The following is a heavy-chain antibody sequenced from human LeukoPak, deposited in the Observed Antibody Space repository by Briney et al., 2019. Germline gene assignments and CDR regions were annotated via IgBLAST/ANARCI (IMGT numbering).Heavy chain of an antibody. V-gene: IGHV4-4*02. CDR2: VHKSGST. Sequence: SEALSLTCAVSTDSITSNWWSWVRQPPEKGLEWIGEVHKSGSTNYYPSLQSRVTISIDKSKNQIALELTSVTAADTAVYYCAKEIVGAPTPGAYWGQRILVTVSS. CDR3: AKEIVGAPTPGAY. CDR1: TDSITSNW. J-gene: IGHJ4*02. D-gene: IGHD1-26*01.